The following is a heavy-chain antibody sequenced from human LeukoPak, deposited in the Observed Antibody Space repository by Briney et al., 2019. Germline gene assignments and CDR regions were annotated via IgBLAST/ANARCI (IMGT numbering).Heavy chain of an antibody. CDR3: ARGRGFGVVIRPYDY. J-gene: IGHJ4*02. CDR1: GGSISSSNW. V-gene: IGHV4-4*02. Sequence: PSETLSLTCAVSGGSISSSNWWSWVRQPPGKGLEWIGEIYHSGSTNYNPSLKSRVTISVDTSKNQFSLKLSSVTAADTAVYYCARGRGFGVVIRPYDYWGQGTLVTVSS. D-gene: IGHD3-3*01. CDR2: IYHSGST.